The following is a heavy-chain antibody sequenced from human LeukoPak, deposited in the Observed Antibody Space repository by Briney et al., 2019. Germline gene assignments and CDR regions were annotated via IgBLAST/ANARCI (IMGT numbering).Heavy chain of an antibody. CDR2: IYSGGST. CDR3: ARSPWGITMIAEA. Sequence: GESLKISCAASGFIVSSNYMSWVRQAPGKGLEWVSVIYSGGSTYYADSVKGRFTISRDNSKNTLYLQMNSLRAEDTAVYYCARSPWGITMIAEAWGQGTLVTVSS. V-gene: IGHV3-53*01. CDR1: GFIVSSNY. J-gene: IGHJ5*02. D-gene: IGHD3-22*01.